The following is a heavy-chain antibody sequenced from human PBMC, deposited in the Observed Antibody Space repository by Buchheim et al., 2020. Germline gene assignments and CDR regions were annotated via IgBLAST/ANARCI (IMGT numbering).Heavy chain of an antibody. J-gene: IGHJ6*01. CDR3: AKDLSPLEPRYGMDV. Sequence: QVQLVESGGGVVQPGRSLRLSCAASGFTFSSYGMHWVRQAPGKGLEWVAVISYDGSNKYYADSVKGRFTISRDNSKNTLCLQTNSRRAEYTAVYYCAKDLSPLEPRYGMDVWGQGTT. D-gene: IGHD1-14*01. CDR2: ISYDGSNK. V-gene: IGHV3-30*18. CDR1: GFTFSSYG.